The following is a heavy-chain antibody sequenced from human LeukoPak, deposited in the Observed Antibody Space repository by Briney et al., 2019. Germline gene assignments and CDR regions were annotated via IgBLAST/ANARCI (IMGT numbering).Heavy chain of an antibody. J-gene: IGHJ5*02. CDR2: INSDGGTT. D-gene: IGHD1-7*01. CDR3: AREGMGTTFSAWFEP. Sequence: PGGSLRLSCGASGFTFGTYWMHWVRQAPGKGLVWVSGINSDGGTTTYADSVKGRFTVSRDNSKNTMFLQFNTLRPEDTAVYYCAREGMGTTFSAWFEPWGQGTLVTVSS. V-gene: IGHV3-74*01. CDR1: GFTFGTYW.